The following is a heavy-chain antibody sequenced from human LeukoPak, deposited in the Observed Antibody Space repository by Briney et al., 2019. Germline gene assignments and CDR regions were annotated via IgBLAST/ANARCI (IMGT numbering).Heavy chain of an antibody. V-gene: IGHV3-23*01. CDR2: ISGSGDST. J-gene: IGHJ4*02. CDR1: GFTFSSYA. Sequence: GSLRLSCAASGFTFSSYAMSWVRQAPGKGLEWVSPISGSGDSTYYADSVKGRFTTSRDNSKNTLYLKMNSLRAEDTAVYYCAKGRGFTSTSCYNYWGQGTLVTVSS. D-gene: IGHD2-2*02. CDR3: AKGRGFTSTSCYNY.